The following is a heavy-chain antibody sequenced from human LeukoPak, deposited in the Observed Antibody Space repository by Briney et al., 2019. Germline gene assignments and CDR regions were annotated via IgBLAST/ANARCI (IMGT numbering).Heavy chain of an antibody. J-gene: IGHJ4*02. CDR1: GDSTDSYY. V-gene: IGHV4-59*12. CDR2: IYYRGTT. D-gene: IGHD5-12*01. Sequence: PSETLSLTCTVSGDSTDSYYWSRIRQPPGKGLEWIGYIYYRGTTSYNPFLKSRVTISVDTSKSQSSLKLNSVTAADTAVYYCARLPRYGGYDHFDYWGQGILVIVSS. CDR3: ARLPRYGGYDHFDY.